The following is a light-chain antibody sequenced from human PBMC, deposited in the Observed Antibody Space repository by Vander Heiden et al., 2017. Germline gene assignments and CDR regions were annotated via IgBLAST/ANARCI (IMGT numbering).Light chain of an antibody. CDR1: QSVRSN. V-gene: IGKV3-15*01. CDR2: GAS. Sequence: EIVLTQSPDTLSVSPGERATLSCRASQSVRSNLAWYQQKPGQAPRLLIYGASTRATGIPARFSGSGSGTEFTLTIRSLHSEDFAVYYCHQYDNGPPVYTFGQGTRLEIK. CDR3: HQYDNGPPVYT. J-gene: IGKJ2*01.